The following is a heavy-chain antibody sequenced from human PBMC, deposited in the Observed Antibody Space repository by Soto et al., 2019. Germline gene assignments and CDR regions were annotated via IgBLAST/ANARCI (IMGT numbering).Heavy chain of an antibody. CDR1: GATFGNTA. CDR3: ARDGDPGYAFWSGPLGGGRFDP. D-gene: IGHD3-3*01. J-gene: IGHJ5*02. Sequence: QVQLVQSGAEVKKPGSSVNVSCKTSGATFGNTAVTWVRQAPGQGLEWMGGIVPMFGTANYAQKFQGRVTITADESTNTAYMELSSLRSDDTDVYYCARDGDPGYAFWSGPLGGGRFDPWGQGTLVTVSS. V-gene: IGHV1-69*12. CDR2: IVPMFGTA.